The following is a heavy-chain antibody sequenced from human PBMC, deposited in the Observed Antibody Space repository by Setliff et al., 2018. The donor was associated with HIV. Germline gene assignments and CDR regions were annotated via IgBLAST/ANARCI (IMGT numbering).Heavy chain of an antibody. CDR1: GFTFGSHA. D-gene: IGHD2-2*01. V-gene: IGHV3-23*01. Sequence: PGGSLRLSCVASGFTFGSHAMSWVRQSPGKGLEWVSSISGSDNNTYYADSVKGRLAISRDNSRNTLFLHMSSLRAEDTAVYYCAKEDSSTTSCPFDYWGQGIQVTV. CDR2: ISGSDNNT. CDR3: AKEDSSTTSCPFDY. J-gene: IGHJ4*02.